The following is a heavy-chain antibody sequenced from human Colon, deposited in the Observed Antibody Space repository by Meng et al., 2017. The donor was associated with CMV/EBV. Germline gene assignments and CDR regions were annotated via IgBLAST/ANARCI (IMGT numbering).Heavy chain of an antibody. CDR3: ARDFKSGRP. CDR2: ISPSGDYI. Sequence: GESLKISCVASGFPFSLFTMHWVRQAPGKGLEWVSSISPSGDYIHYADSLKGRFTISRDNTKNSLFLQINSLRGDDTADYYCARDFKSGRPWGQGTLVTVSS. CDR1: GFPFSLFT. J-gene: IGHJ5*02. V-gene: IGHV3-21*06.